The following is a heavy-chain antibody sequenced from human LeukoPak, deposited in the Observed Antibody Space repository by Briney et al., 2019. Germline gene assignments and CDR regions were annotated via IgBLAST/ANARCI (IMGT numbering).Heavy chain of an antibody. J-gene: IGHJ5*02. CDR2: IYYSGST. V-gene: IGHV4-31*03. Sequence: PSETLSLTCTVSGGSISSGGYYWSWIRQHPGKGLEWIGYIYYSGSTYYNPSLKSRVTISVDTSKNQFSLKLSSVTAADTAVYYCAREWVGNYNYYGSGSPHWFDPWGQGTLVTVSS. CDR3: AREWVGNYNYYGSGSPHWFDP. CDR1: GGSISSGGYY. D-gene: IGHD3-10*01.